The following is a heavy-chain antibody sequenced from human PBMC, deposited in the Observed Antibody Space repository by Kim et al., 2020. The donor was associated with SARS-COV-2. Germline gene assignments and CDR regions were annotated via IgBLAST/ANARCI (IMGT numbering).Heavy chain of an antibody. J-gene: IGHJ4*02. V-gene: IGHV1-69*13. CDR3: ATRNYDILTGAFDS. D-gene: IGHD3-9*01. CDR1: GGSFGKFA. CDR2: IIPIFGSP. Sequence: SVKVSCKPSGGSFGKFAIAWVRQAPGQGLEWIGGIIPIFGSPNYRREFQYRFTISVDESTSTVFMELSSLTSEDTAVYFCATRNYDILTGAFDSWGQGT.